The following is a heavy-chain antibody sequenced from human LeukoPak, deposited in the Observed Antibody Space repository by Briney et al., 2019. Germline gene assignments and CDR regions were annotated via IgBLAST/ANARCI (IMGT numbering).Heavy chain of an antibody. CDR1: GFTFDDYA. V-gene: IGHV3-9*01. CDR3: AKAVIQFGLDY. D-gene: IGHD5-18*01. CDR2: ISWNSGSI. J-gene: IGHJ4*02. Sequence: GRSLRLSCAASGFTFDDYAMHWVRQAPGKGLEWVSGISWNSGSIGYADSVKGRFTISRDNAKNSLYLQMNSLRAEDTAVYYCAKAVIQFGLDYGGRGTLVPASS.